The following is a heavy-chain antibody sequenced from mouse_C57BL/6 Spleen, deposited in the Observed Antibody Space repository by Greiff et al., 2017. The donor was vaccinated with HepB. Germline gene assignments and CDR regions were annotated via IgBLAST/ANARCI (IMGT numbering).Heavy chain of an antibody. CDR3: ARKNYYGNSWFAY. CDR1: GYTFTSYW. Sequence: VQLQQPGAELVKPGASVKLSCKASGYTFTSYWMQWVKQRPGQGLEWIGEIDPSDSYTNYNQKFKGKATLTVDTSSSTAYMQLSSLTSEDSAVYYCARKNYYGNSWFAYWGQGTLVTVSA. CDR2: IDPSDSYT. V-gene: IGHV1-50*01. D-gene: IGHD2-1*01. J-gene: IGHJ3*01.